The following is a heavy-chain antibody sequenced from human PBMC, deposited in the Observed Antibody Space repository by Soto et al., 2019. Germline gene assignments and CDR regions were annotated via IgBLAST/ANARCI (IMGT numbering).Heavy chain of an antibody. CDR3: ARDHYDSSGYYHAFDI. V-gene: IGHV3-66*01. J-gene: IGHJ3*02. D-gene: IGHD3-22*01. CDR2: IYSGGST. CDR1: GFTVSSNY. Sequence: EVQLVESGGGLVQPGGSLRLSCAASGFTVSSNYMSWVRQAPGKGLEWVSVIYSGGSTYYADSVKGRFTISRDNSKNTVYLQMNSLRAEDTAVYYCARDHYDSSGYYHAFDIWGQGTMVTVSS.